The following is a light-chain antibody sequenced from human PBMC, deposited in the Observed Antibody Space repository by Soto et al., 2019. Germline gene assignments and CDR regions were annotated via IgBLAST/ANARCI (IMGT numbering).Light chain of an antibody. CDR3: QQYNNWPPYT. J-gene: IGKJ2*01. V-gene: IGKV3-15*01. CDR2: AAS. Sequence: EIAMTQSPATLSVSPGEGATLSCRASQSVSNNLAWYQQKPGQAPRLLIYAASTRATGIPARFSGRGSDTEFTLTISSLQSEDFAIYYCQQYNNWPPYTFGQGTKLEIK. CDR1: QSVSNN.